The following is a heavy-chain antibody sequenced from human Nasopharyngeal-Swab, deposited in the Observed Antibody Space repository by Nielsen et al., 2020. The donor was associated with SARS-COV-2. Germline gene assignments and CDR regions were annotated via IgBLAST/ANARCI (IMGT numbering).Heavy chain of an antibody. CDR3: ARAQYSGYDYYYYMDV. J-gene: IGHJ6*03. CDR2: IYYSVST. Sequence: SETLSPTCTVSSASISSYYWSWIRQPPGKGLEWIGYIYYSVSTNYNPSLKSRVTISVDTSKNQFSLKLSSVTAADTAVYYCARAQYSGYDYYYYMDVWGKGTTVTVSS. V-gene: IGHV4-59*01. D-gene: IGHD5-12*01. CDR1: SASISSYY.